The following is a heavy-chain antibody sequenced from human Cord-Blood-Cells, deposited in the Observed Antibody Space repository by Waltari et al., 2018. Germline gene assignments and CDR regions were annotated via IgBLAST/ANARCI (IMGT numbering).Heavy chain of an antibody. V-gene: IGHV4-34*01. CDR2: INHRGST. D-gene: IGHD2-21*02. CDR3: ASPRGGDWNPYAFDI. Sequence: QVQLQQWGAGLLKPSETLSLTCAVYGGSFSGYYWSWIRQPPGKGLEWIGEINHRGSTNYNPSLKSRVTISVDTSKNQFSLKLSSVTAADTAVYYCASPRGGDWNPYAFDIWGQGTMVTVSS. J-gene: IGHJ3*02. CDR1: GGSFSGYY.